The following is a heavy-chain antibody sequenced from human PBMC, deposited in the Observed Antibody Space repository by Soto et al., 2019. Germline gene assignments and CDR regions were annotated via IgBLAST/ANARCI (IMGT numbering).Heavy chain of an antibody. CDR1: GFTFSSYW. V-gene: IGHV3-7*05. CDR2: IKQDGSEK. D-gene: IGHD5-18*01. CDR3: ARDMAAMVYGYYYYYGMDV. Sequence: GGSLRLSCAASGFTFSSYWRSWVRQAPGKGLEWVANIKQDGSEKYYVDSVKGRFTISRDNAKNSLYLQMNSLRAEDTAVYYCARDMAAMVYGYYYYYGMDVWGQGTTVTVSS. J-gene: IGHJ6*02.